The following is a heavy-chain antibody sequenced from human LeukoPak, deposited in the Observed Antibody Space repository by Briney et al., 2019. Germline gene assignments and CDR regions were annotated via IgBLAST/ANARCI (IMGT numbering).Heavy chain of an antibody. CDR1: GFTFDDYA. CDR2: ISWDGGST. D-gene: IGHD5-24*01. CDR3: ARVTGGYNLVDY. V-gene: IGHV3-43D*03. Sequence: GGSLRLSCAASGFTFDDYAMHWVRQAPGKGLEWVSLISWDGGSTYYADSVKGRFTISRDNAKNSLYLQMNSLRAEDTAVYYCARVTGGYNLVDYWGQGTLVTVSS. J-gene: IGHJ4*02.